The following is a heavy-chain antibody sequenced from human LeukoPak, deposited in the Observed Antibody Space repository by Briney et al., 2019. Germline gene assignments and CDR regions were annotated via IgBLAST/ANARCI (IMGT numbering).Heavy chain of an antibody. J-gene: IGHJ6*02. D-gene: IGHD2-15*01. CDR2: IIPIFGTA. V-gene: IGHV1-69*13. CDR3: ARETIVVVVAATPNYYYGMDV. CDR1: GGTFSSYA. Sequence: ASVKVSCKASGGTFSSYAISWVRQAPGQGLEWMGGIIPIFGTANYAQKFQGRVTITADESTSTAYMELSSLRSEDTAVYYCARETIVVVVAATPNYYYGMDVWGQGTTVTVSS.